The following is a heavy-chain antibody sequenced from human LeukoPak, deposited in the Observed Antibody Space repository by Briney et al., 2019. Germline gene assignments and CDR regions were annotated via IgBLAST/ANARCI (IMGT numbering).Heavy chain of an antibody. J-gene: IGHJ4*02. D-gene: IGHD2-21*01. Sequence: GGSLRLSCAASEFTLSYCTMHWVRQAPGKGLEWVALISYDGTNKYNADYSDSVKGRFTISRDNSKNTLYLQMNSLRVEDTAVYYCARDPVVISDFYFDYWGQGTLVTVSP. CDR2: ISYDGTNKYNA. CDR1: EFTLSYCT. CDR3: ARDPVVISDFYFDY. V-gene: IGHV3-30-3*01.